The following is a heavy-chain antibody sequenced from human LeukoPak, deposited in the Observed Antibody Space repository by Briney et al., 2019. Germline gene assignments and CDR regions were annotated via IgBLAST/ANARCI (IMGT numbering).Heavy chain of an antibody. Sequence: GGSLRLSCAASGFTFSSYSMNWVRQAPGKGLEWVSSISSSSSYIYYADSVKGRFTISRDNAKNTLYLQMNSLRAEDTAVYYCARDPGPMGAPIDYWGQGTLVTVSS. CDR1: GFTFSSYS. J-gene: IGHJ4*02. V-gene: IGHV3-21*01. CDR2: ISSSSSYI. D-gene: IGHD1-26*01. CDR3: ARDPGPMGAPIDY.